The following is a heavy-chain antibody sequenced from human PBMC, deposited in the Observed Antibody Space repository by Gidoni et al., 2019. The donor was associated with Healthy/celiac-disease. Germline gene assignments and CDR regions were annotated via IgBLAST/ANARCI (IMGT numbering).Heavy chain of an antibody. CDR1: CGPISSGSYY. J-gene: IGHJ3*02. Sequence: QVPLQESGPGLVKPSQTLSLTCTVSCGPISSGSYYWSWIRQPAGKGLEWIGRIYTSGSTNYNPSLKSRVTISVDTSKNQFSLKLSSVTAADTAVYYCARDDDYGVAFDIWGQGTMVTVSS. D-gene: IGHD4-17*01. CDR3: ARDDDYGVAFDI. CDR2: IYTSGST. V-gene: IGHV4-61*02.